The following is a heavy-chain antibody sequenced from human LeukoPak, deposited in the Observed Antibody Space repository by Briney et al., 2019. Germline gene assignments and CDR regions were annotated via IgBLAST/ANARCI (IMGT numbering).Heavy chain of an antibody. V-gene: IGHV4-34*01. CDR3: ARGGYCSSTSCRNWFDP. J-gene: IGHJ5*02. CDR1: GGSFSGYY. CDR2: INHSGST. D-gene: IGHD2-2*01. Sequence: SETLSLTCAVYGGSFSGYYWSWIRQPPGKGLEWIGEINHSGSTNYNPSLKSRVTISVDTSKNQFSLKLSSVTAADTAVYYCARGGYCSSTSCRNWFDPWGQGTVFTVSS.